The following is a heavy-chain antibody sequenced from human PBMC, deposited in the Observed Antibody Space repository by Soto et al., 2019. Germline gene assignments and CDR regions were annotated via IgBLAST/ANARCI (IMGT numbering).Heavy chain of an antibody. J-gene: IGHJ4*02. CDR1: GYTFTSYG. CDR3: ARETHVDIVATIFDY. CDR2: ISAYNGNT. D-gene: IGHD5-12*01. Sequence: ASVKVSCKASGYTFTSYGISWVRQAPGQGLEWMGWISAYNGNTNYAQKLQGRVTMTTDTSTSTAYMELRSLRSDDTAVYYCARETHVDIVATIFDYWGQGNLVTVSS. V-gene: IGHV1-18*01.